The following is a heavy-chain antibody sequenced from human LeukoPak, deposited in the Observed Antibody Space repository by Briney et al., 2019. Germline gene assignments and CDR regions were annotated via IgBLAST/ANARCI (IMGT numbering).Heavy chain of an antibody. CDR1: GFTFSSYG. V-gene: IGHV3-30*18. Sequence: GGSLRLSCAASGFTFSSYGMHWVRQAPGKGLEWVAVISYDGSNKYYADSVKGRFTISRDNSKNTLYLQMNSLRAEDTAVYYCAKDHTGYDSSGYYYYYYGMDVWGQGTTVTVSS. CDR2: ISYDGSNK. J-gene: IGHJ6*02. D-gene: IGHD3-22*01. CDR3: AKDHTGYDSSGYYYYYYGMDV.